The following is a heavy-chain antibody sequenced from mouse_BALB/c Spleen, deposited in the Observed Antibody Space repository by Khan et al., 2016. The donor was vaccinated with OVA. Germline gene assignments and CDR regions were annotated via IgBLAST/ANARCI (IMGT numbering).Heavy chain of an antibody. J-gene: IGHJ3*01. V-gene: IGHV3-8*02. CDR2: MIYTGYT. Sequence: EVQLQESGPSLVKPSQTLSLTCSVTGYSITSGYWSWIRKFPGNKLEYMGYMIYTGYTDYNPSLKSRLAITRHTSKNQYNRQLNYVTTEDTATCYSARSTYRYAFAYWGQGTLVTVSA. CDR3: ARSTYRYAFAY. CDR1: GYSITSGY. D-gene: IGHD2-14*01.